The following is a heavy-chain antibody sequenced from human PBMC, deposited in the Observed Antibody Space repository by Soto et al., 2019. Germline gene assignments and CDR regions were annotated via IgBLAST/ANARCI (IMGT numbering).Heavy chain of an antibody. CDR2: IIPIFGTA. CDR1: GGTFSSYA. Sequence: GASVKVSCKASGGTFSSYAISWVRQAPGQGLEWMGGIIPIFGTANYAQKFQGRVTITADESTSTAYMELSSLRSEDTAVYYCARDNIVGATIHYFDSWGQGAVVSVSS. CDR3: ARDNIVGATIHYFDS. D-gene: IGHD1-26*01. V-gene: IGHV1-69*13. J-gene: IGHJ4*02.